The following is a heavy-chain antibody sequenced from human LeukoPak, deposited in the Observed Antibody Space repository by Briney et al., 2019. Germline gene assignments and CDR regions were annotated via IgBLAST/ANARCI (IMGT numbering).Heavy chain of an antibody. V-gene: IGHV3-11*01. CDR3: ARGALTYYDY. D-gene: IGHD4/OR15-4a*01. J-gene: IGHJ4*02. CDR2: TSFSGNTI. CDR1: GFTFSDYY. Sequence: PGGSLRLSCAASGFTFSDYYMSWIRQAPGKGLEWVSYTSFSGNTISYADSVKGRFTFSRDNAKNSLFLRMNSLRAEDTAVYYCARGALTYYDYWGQGTLVAVSS.